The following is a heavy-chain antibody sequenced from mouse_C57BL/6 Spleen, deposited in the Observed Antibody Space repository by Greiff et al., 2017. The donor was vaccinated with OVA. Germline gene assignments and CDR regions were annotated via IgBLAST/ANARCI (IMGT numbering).Heavy chain of an antibody. Sequence: EVQLVESGGGLVKPGGSLKLSCAASGFTFSDYGMHWVRQAPEKGLEWVAYISSGSSTIYYADTVKGRFTISRDNAKNTLFLQMTSLRSEDTAMYYCAGALSQYYYAMDYWGQGTSVTVSS. V-gene: IGHV5-17*01. J-gene: IGHJ4*01. CDR2: ISSGSSTI. D-gene: IGHD2-3*01. CDR1: GFTFSDYG. CDR3: AGALSQYYYAMDY.